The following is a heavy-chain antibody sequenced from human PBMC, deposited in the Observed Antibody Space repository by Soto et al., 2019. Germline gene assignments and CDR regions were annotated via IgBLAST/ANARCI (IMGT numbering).Heavy chain of an antibody. V-gene: IGHV4-59*12. CDR1: GGSISSYY. J-gene: IGHJ5*02. CDR2: IYYSGST. CDR3: AREWWAAEGYSYAHNWFDP. D-gene: IGHD5-18*01. Sequence: SETLSLTCTVSGGSISSYYWSWIRQPPGKGLEWIGYIYYSGSTNYNPSLKSRVTISVDTSKNQFSLQLSSVTAADTAVYYCAREWWAAEGYSYAHNWFDPWGQGTLVTVSS.